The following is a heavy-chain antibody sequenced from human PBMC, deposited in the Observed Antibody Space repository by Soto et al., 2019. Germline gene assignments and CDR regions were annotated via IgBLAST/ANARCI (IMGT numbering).Heavy chain of an antibody. CDR1: GYTFSGYY. D-gene: IGHD2-2*02. J-gene: IGHJ6*02. Sequence: QEQLVQSGAEVKKPGASVKVSCKASGYTFSGYYIHWLRQAPGQGLEWMGWINPNSGGTNYAQKFQGRVTGTRDTATSTAYIELSRLTSDDTAVYYCARSLTEGYCTITGCYTRPLYGMDVWGQGTTVTVSS. CDR2: INPNSGGT. V-gene: IGHV1-2*01. CDR3: ARSLTEGYCTITGCYTRPLYGMDV.